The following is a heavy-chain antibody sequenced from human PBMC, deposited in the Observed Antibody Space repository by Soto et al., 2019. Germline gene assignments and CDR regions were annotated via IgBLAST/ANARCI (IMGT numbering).Heavy chain of an antibody. CDR2: IYYSGST. Sequence: SETLSLTCTVSGCSISSGDYYWSWIRQPPGKGLEWIGYIYYSGSTCYNPSLKSRVTISVDTSKNQFSLKLSSVTAADTAVYYCARDGDGYNYWGQGTLVTVSS. J-gene: IGHJ4*02. V-gene: IGHV4-30-4*02. CDR3: ARDGDGYNY. D-gene: IGHD5-12*01. CDR1: GCSISSGDYY.